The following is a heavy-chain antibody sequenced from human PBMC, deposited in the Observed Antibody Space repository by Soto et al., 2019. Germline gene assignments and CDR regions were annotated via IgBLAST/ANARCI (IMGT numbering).Heavy chain of an antibody. CDR2: MSGNGGSI. J-gene: IGHJ4*02. CDR1: GFTFSGYD. V-gene: IGHV3-64D*06. Sequence: AGGSLRLSCSASGFTFSGYDMHWVRQAPGRGLEYVSSMSGNGGSIYYAESLRGRFTISRVNSKNTLYLQMTSLTPVDTAVYYYVEYPDDYWRAYYLGEWGLRTRVTVAS. D-gene: IGHD3-3*01. CDR3: VEYPDDYWRAYYLGE.